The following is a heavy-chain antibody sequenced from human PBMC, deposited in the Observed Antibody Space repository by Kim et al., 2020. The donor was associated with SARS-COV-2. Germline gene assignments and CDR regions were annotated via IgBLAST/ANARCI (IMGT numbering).Heavy chain of an antibody. CDR2: MKASGGST. Sequence: ASVKVSCKASGYTFTSYNMHWVRQAPGQGLEWMGIMKASGGSTNYAQKFQGRVTMIRDTSTSTVFMELISRRVDDTAVSYCVRGGYNSGSVWGEGTMDTVS. D-gene: IGHD5-18*01. CDR1: GYTFTSYN. V-gene: IGHV1-46*01. CDR3: VRGGYNSGSV. J-gene: IGHJ4*02.